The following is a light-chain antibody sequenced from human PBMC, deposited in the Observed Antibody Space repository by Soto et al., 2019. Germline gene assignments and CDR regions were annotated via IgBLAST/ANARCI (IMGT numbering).Light chain of an antibody. CDR1: QSVTSTY. J-gene: IGKJ2*01. CDR2: GAS. CDR3: QQYGDSPYT. V-gene: IGKV3-20*01. Sequence: EVVLTQSPGTLSLSPGERATLSCRASQSVTSTYLAWYQQKPGQTPWLLIYGASSRATGIPDRFSGSGSGTDFTLTISRLEPEDFAVYYCQQYGDSPYTFGQGTKLEIK.